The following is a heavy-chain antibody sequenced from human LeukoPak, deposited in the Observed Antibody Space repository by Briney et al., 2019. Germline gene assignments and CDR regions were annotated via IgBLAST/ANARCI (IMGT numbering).Heavy chain of an antibody. V-gene: IGHV4-59*12. J-gene: IGHJ4*02. Sequence: PSETLSLTXTVSGVSISSYYWSWVRQPPGKGLEWIGDIYYSGSTNYNASLKSRVTISVDTSKNQSYLTLSTVPAAATAVYYCARVGVEAFDYWGQGTLVTVSS. CDR1: GVSISSYY. D-gene: IGHD1-26*01. CDR2: IYYSGST. CDR3: ARVGVEAFDY.